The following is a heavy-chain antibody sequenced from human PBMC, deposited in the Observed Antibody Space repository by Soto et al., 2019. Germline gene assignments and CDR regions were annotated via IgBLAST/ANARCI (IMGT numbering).Heavy chain of an antibody. CDR1: GERVSTNSAA. J-gene: IGHJ6*04. CDR2: TYYRSRWYN. CDR3: ARGRVAGSAFLYKHYSLAV. Sequence: SQTLSRTCAISGERVSTNSAAWPWIRQSPSRGLEWLGRTYYRSRWYNNYAVSVRSRITINPDTSLKQFSLQLISVTPEDTAVYYGARGRVAGSAFLYKHYSLAVWGKGTTVTASS. V-gene: IGHV6-1*01. D-gene: IGHD6-19*01.